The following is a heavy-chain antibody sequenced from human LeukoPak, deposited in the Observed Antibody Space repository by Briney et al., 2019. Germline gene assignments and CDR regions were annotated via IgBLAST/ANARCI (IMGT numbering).Heavy chain of an antibody. CDR1: GGTFSSSA. CDR2: IITILNIP. CDR3: ARDAGQGYFDY. J-gene: IGHJ4*02. V-gene: IGHV1-69*04. Sequence: SVKVSCKASGGTFSSSAISWVRQAPGQGLEWMGRIITILNIPNYAQKFQGRVTITADKSTTTAYMELSSLRSEDTAVYYCARDAGQGYFDYWGQGTLVTVSS.